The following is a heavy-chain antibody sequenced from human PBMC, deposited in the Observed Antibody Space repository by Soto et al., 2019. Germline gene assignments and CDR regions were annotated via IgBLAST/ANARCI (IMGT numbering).Heavy chain of an antibody. CDR1: GFTFSTYA. CDR2: ISYDGSKK. Sequence: LRLSCAASGFTFSTYAMHWVRQAPGKGLEWVAVISYDGSKKYYADSVKGRFTISRDNSKNTLYLQMNSLRAEDTAVYYCARDKRYSGYEYFDYWGQGTLVTVSS. CDR3: ARDKRYSGYEYFDY. J-gene: IGHJ4*02. D-gene: IGHD5-12*01. V-gene: IGHV3-30-3*01.